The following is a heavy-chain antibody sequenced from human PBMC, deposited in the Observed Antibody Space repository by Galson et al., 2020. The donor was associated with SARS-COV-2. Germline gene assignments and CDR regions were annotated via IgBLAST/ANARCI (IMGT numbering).Heavy chain of an antibody. Sequence: SGPTLVKPTQTLTLTCTFSGLSLSSSGVGVAWIRQPPGKALEWLALIYWDDDNRYSPSLRSRLTIAKDTSKNQVVLTMTNMDPVDTATYYCAHNGRLDVVPDDLLSYFDYWGQGALVTGSS. CDR1: GLSLSSSGVG. J-gene: IGHJ4*02. D-gene: IGHD1-1*01. CDR2: IYWDDDN. V-gene: IGHV2-5*02. CDR3: AHNGRLDVVPDDLLSYFDY.